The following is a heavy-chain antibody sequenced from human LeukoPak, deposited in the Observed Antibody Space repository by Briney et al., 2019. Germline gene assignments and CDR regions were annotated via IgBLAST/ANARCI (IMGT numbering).Heavy chain of an antibody. J-gene: IGHJ4*02. V-gene: IGHV3-7*01. CDR1: GFTFRRYW. Sequence: PGGSLRLSCTASGFTFRRYWMSWVRQAPGKGLEWVANINEDGNKKYYVDSVRGRFTISRDNSKNTLYLQMNSLRVEDSAVYYCATERPDSRVLDYWGQGLVVTVSS. D-gene: IGHD3-10*01. CDR3: ATERPDSRVLDY. CDR2: INEDGNKK.